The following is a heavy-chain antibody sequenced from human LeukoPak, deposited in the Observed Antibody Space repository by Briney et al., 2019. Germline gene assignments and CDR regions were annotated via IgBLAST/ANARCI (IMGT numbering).Heavy chain of an antibody. CDR2: IYYSGST. J-gene: IGHJ4*02. CDR3: ARENWFGEFTGYFDY. V-gene: IGHV4-59*12. D-gene: IGHD3-10*01. CDR1: GGSISSYY. Sequence: PSETLSLTCTVSGGSISSYYWSWIRQPPGKGLEWIGYIYYSGSTNYNPSLKSRVTISVDTSKNQFSLKLSSVTAADTAVYYCARENWFGEFTGYFDYWGQGTLVTVSS.